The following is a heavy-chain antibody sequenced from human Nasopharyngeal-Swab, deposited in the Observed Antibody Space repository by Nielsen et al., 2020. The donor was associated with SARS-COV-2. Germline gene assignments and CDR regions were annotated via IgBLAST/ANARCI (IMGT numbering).Heavy chain of an antibody. D-gene: IGHD5-12*01. CDR3: TRRGYSGYDWDDLDWFDP. CDR1: GFTFSGSA. J-gene: IGHJ5*02. V-gene: IGHV3-73*01. Sequence: GRSLRLSCAASGFTFSGSAMNWVRQASGKGLEWVGRIRSKANSYATAYAASVKGRFTISRDDSKNTAYLQMNSLKTEDTAVYYCTRRGYSGYDWDDLDWFDPWGQGTLVTVSS. CDR2: IRSKANSYAT.